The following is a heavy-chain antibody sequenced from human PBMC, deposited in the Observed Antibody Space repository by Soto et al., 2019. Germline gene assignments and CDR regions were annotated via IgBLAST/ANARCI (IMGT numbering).Heavy chain of an antibody. CDR1: GGTFDNYV. Sequence: KVSFKASGGTFDNYVLNWVRQAPGQGLEWVGGIIPSSETTNYAQKFQGRLTLIADANIVYMELSSLRSDDTAIYYCARRHVPSIHFLRFDDWGQGTLVTVSS. V-gene: IGHV1-69*01. D-gene: IGHD3-3*02. CDR3: ARRHVPSIHFLRFDD. CDR2: IIPSSETT. J-gene: IGHJ4*02.